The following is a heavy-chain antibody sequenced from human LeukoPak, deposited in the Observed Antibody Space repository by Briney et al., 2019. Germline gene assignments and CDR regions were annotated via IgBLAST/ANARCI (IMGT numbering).Heavy chain of an antibody. Sequence: GESLKISCKGSGYSFSNYWIGWVRQMPGKVLEWMGIIYPGDSDTRYSPSFQGQVTISADKSISTAYLQWSSLKASDTAMYYCARHPCGGDCYSALYYFDYWGQGTLVTVSS. CDR3: ARHPCGGDCYSALYYFDY. V-gene: IGHV5-51*01. CDR2: IYPGDSDT. J-gene: IGHJ4*02. CDR1: GYSFSNYW. D-gene: IGHD2-21*02.